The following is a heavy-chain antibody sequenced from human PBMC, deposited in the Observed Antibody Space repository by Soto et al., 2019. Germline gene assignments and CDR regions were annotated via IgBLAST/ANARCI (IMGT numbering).Heavy chain of an antibody. CDR2: INSDGSST. CDR1: GFTFSSYW. J-gene: IGHJ4*02. Sequence: GSLRLSCAGSGFTFSSYWMHWVRQAPGKGLVWVSRINSDGSSTSYADSVKGRFTISRDNAKNTLYLQMNSLRAEDTAVYYCAVAVAGPTAIGYWGQGTLVTVSS. D-gene: IGHD6-19*01. CDR3: AVAVAGPTAIGY. V-gene: IGHV3-74*01.